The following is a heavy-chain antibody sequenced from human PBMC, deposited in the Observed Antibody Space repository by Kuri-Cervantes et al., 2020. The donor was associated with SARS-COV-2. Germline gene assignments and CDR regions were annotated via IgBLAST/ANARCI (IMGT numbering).Heavy chain of an antibody. CDR1: GYTFTSYG. V-gene: IGHV1-18*01. J-gene: IGHJ4*02. CDR3: ARVYCSGGSCYSLDY. D-gene: IGHD2-15*01. Sequence: APVKVSCKASGYTFTSYGISWVRQAPGQGLEWMGWISAYNGNTNYAQKLQGRVTITTDTSTSTAYMELRSLRSDDTAVYYCARVYCSGGSCYSLDYWGQGTLVTVSS. CDR2: ISAYNGNT.